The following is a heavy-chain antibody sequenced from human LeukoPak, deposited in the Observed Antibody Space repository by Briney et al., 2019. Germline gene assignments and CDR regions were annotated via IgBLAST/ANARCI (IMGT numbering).Heavy chain of an antibody. Sequence: PSETLSLTCTVSGGSISNYYWSWIRQPPGKGLEWIGYIYYSGSTNYNPSLKGRVTILVDTSKNQFSLKLSSVTAADTAVYYCARSDAYRRLWFDPWGQGTLVTVSS. J-gene: IGHJ5*02. CDR2: IYYSGST. CDR1: GGSISNYY. CDR3: ARSDAYRRLWFDP. D-gene: IGHD5-24*01. V-gene: IGHV4-59*08.